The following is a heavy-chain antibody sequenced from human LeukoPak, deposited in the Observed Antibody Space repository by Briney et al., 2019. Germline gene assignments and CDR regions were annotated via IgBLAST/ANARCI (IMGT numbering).Heavy chain of an antibody. V-gene: IGHV1-2*02. CDR2: MNPHSGGT. CDR3: ARETGTNREDGFDI. D-gene: IGHD1-7*01. J-gene: IGHJ3*02. Sequence: ASVKVSCKASGYTFSGYHLQWIRQAPGQGLEWMGWMNPHSGGTKFAQKFEGRVTMTMDTSISTVYMELRRLRYDDTAVYYCARETGTNREDGFDIWGRGTMVTVPS. CDR1: GYTFSGYH.